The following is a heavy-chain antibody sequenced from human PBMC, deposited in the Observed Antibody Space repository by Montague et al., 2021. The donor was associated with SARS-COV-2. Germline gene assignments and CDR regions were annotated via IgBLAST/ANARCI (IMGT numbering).Heavy chain of an antibody. CDR1: GFSLSTSGVG. J-gene: IGHJ3*02. CDR3: AHRRRIRLRDAFDN. D-gene: IGHD2-15*01. Sequence: PALVKPTQTLTLTCTFSGFSLSTSGVGVGWIRQPPGKALEWLALIYWDDDKRYSPSLKSRLTITKDTSKNQVVLTMTNMDPVDTATYYCAHRRRIRLRDAFDNWGQGTMVTVSS. CDR2: IYWDDDK. V-gene: IGHV2-5*02.